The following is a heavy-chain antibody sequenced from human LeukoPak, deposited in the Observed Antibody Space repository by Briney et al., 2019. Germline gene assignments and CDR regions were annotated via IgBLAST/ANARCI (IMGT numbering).Heavy chain of an antibody. CDR1: GYTFTGYY. D-gene: IGHD3-16*02. V-gene: IGHV1-2*02. CDR2: INPNSGGT. CDR3: ARGRPDDYVWGSYRNDAFDI. Sequence: ASVKVSCKASGYTFTGYYMHWMRQAPGQGIEWMGWINPNSGGTNYAQKFQGRVTMTRDTSISTAYMELSRLRSDDTAVYYCARGRPDDYVWGSYRNDAFDIWGQGTMVTVSS. J-gene: IGHJ3*02.